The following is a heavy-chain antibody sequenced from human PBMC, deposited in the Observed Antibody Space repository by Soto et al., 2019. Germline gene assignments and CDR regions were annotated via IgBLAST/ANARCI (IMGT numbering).Heavy chain of an antibody. V-gene: IGHV3-11*01. Sequence: WGSRRHSCAASGCTFSDYYMNWIRQAPGKGLEWVSYISSGAITIYYADSVKGRFTISRDNAKNSLYLQMNSLRAEDTAVYYCAGQYSSSSVEFWGQGPLGAVS. J-gene: IGHJ4*02. CDR3: AGQYSSSSVEF. CDR1: GCTFSDYY. D-gene: IGHD6-6*01. CDR2: ISSGAITI.